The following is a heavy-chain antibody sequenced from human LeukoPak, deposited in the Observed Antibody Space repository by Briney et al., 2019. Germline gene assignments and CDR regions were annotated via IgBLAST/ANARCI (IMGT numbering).Heavy chain of an antibody. CDR3: ARLMITFGGVIVRYFDY. V-gene: IGHV4-4*02. J-gene: IGHJ4*02. Sequence: SETLSLTCAVSGGSISSSNWWSWVRQPPGKGLEWIGEIYHSGSTNYNPSLKSRVTISVDKSKNQFSLKLSSVTAADTAVYYCARLMITFGGVIVRYFDYWGQGTLVTVSS. CDR2: IYHSGST. CDR1: GGSISSSNW. D-gene: IGHD3-16*02.